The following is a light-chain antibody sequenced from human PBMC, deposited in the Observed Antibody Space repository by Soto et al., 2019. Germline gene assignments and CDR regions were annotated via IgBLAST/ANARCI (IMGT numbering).Light chain of an antibody. CDR1: QSVSNNY. CDR3: QQYVSSPQT. J-gene: IGKJ1*01. Sequence: EIVLTQSPGTLSLSPGERATLSCRASQSVSNNYLARYQQKPGQAPRLLIYGASNRATCIPDRFSGSGSGTDFTLTISRLEPEDFAMYFCQQYVSSPQTFGQGTKVDIK. CDR2: GAS. V-gene: IGKV3-20*01.